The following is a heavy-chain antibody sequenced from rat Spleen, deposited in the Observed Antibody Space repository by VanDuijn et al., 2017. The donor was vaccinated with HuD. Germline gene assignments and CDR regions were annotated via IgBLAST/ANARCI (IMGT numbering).Heavy chain of an antibody. J-gene: IGHJ2*01. CDR1: GFTFSDYG. CDR2: ISYGDSSGHSGT. Sequence: EVQLVESGGGLVQPGRSLKLSCAASGFTFSDYGVAWVRQAPTKGLEWVATISYGDSSGHSGTYYRDSVRGRLTISRDNAQNTLYLQMNSLRSEDTATYYCTRGGSPRYWGQGVMVTVSS. D-gene: IGHD1-11*01. V-gene: IGHV5-29*01. CDR3: TRGGSPRY.